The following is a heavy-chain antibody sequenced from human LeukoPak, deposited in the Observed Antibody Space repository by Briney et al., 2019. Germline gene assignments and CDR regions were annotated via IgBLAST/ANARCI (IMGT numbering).Heavy chain of an antibody. J-gene: IGHJ6*02. CDR1: GGTFSSYA. D-gene: IGHD2-2*01. Sequence: AASVTVSCTASGGTFSSYAISWVRQAPGQGLEWMGGIIPIFGTANYAQKFQGRVTITADESTSTAYMELSSLRSEDTAVYYCARAPAAKNYYYGMDVWGQGTTVTVSS. V-gene: IGHV1-69*13. CDR3: ARAPAAKNYYYGMDV. CDR2: IIPIFGTA.